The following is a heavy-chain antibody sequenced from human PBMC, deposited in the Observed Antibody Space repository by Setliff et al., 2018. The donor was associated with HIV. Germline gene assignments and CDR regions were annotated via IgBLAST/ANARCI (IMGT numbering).Heavy chain of an antibody. J-gene: IGHJ6*03. CDR3: ARGSNPTGNYDFYFLDV. D-gene: IGHD1-1*01. V-gene: IGHV1-69*10. CDR1: GYTFISYD. CDR2: IIPMLRVA. Sequence: GASVKVSCKASGYTFISYDINWVRQAAGQGLEWVGWIIPMLRVAKYAQNLQDRVTITADKSTGTAYMELSGLRSEDTAVYYCARGSNPTGNYDFYFLDVWGKGTTVTVSS.